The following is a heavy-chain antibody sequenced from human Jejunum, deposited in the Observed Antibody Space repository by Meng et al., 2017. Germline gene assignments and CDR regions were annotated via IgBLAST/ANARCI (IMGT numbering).Heavy chain of an antibody. CDR1: GVSVNIRTYY. V-gene: IGHV4-61*01. CDR2: IDNSGSA. CDR3: ARGVILGTSRCLDS. Sequence: QGPWPGAGPGLVRPSETLVPLCTVSGVSVNIRTYYWGWTRQPSGKGLEWIAYIDNSGSANSNPSLKSRVIISVDTYKNQFYLQMSSLTAADTAVYYCARGVILGTSRCLDSWGQGTLVTVSS. J-gene: IGHJ4*02. D-gene: IGHD7-27*01.